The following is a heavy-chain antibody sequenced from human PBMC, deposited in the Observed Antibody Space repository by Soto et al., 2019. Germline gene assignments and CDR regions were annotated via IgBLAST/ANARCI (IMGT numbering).Heavy chain of an antibody. CDR1: GGTITSGRSS. CDR2: IYHSGST. J-gene: IGHJ5*02. D-gene: IGHD6-6*01. V-gene: IGHV4-30-2*06. CDR3: VRESVASGPNYFDT. Sequence: QLQLQESGSGLVKPSQTLSLTCSVSGGTITSGRSSWNWIRQSPGKGLEWIAYIYHSGSTYYNPSLKSRVTVSVDRSENQFYLKLTSVTAADTAVYYCVRESVASGPNYFDTWGPGTLVTVSS.